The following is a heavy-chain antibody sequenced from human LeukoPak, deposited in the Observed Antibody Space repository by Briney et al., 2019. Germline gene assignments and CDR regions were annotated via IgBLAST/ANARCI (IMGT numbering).Heavy chain of an antibody. CDR3: AREIRSYGFYYFGY. D-gene: IGHD5-18*01. J-gene: IGHJ4*02. V-gene: IGHV3-33*01. CDR1: GFTFSSYG. CDR2: IWYDGSNK. Sequence: GGCLRLSCAASGFTFSSYGMHWVRQAPGKGLEWVAVIWYDGSNKYYADSVKGRFTISRDNSKNTLYLQMNSLRAEDTAVYYCAREIRSYGFYYFGYWGQGTLVTVSS.